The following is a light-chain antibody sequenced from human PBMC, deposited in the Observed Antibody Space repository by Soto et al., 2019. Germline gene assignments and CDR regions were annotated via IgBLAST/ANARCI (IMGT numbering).Light chain of an antibody. J-gene: IGKJ5*01. CDR2: DAT. CDR1: QTIDGW. Sequence: DIQMTQSPSILSASVGDSVTITCRASQTIDGWVAWYQQKPGKAPNLLIYDATSLESGVSSRFSGSGYGTDFTLSISNLQPDDFATYYCQQYNRLITFGQGTRLEIK. V-gene: IGKV1-5*01. CDR3: QQYNRLIT.